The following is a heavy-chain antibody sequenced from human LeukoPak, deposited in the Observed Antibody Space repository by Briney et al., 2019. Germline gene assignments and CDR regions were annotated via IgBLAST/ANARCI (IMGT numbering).Heavy chain of an antibody. CDR3: ARSARVDIVATFDP. D-gene: IGHD5-12*01. J-gene: IGHJ5*02. CDR2: IYYSGST. Sequence: PSQTLSLTCAVSGGSISSGGYYWSWLRQHPGKGLEWIGYIYYSGSTYYNPSLKSRVTISVDTSKNQFSLKLSSVTAADTAVYYCARSARVDIVATFDPWGQGTLVTVSS. CDR1: GGSISSGGYY. V-gene: IGHV4-31*11.